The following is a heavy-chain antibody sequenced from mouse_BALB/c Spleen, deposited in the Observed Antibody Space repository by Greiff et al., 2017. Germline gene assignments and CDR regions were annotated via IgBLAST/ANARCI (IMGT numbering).Heavy chain of an antibody. D-gene: IGHD1-2*01. V-gene: IGHV5-17*02. CDR3: ARPTAWYFEV. J-gene: IGHJ1*01. Sequence: EVKLVESGGGLVQPGGSRKLSCAASGFTFSSFGMHWVRQAPEKGLEWVAYISSGSSTIYYADTVKGLFTISRDNPKNTLFLQMTSLRSEDTAMYYCARPTAWYFEVWGAGTTVTVSS. CDR2: ISSGSSTI. CDR1: GFTFSSFG.